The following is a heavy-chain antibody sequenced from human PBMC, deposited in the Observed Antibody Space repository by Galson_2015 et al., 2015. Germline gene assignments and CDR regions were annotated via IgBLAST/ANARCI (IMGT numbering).Heavy chain of an antibody. Sequence: SLRLSCAASGFTFRKYGMHWVRQAPGKGLEWVAVIWHDGTGKDYADPVKGRFTVSRDNSKTTLDLQMNSLRADDTAVYYCARDRGEDAPMDLRGRGTLVTVSS. J-gene: IGHJ2*01. CDR2: IWHDGTGK. CDR3: ARDRGEDAPMDL. V-gene: IGHV3-33*01. CDR1: GFTFRKYG.